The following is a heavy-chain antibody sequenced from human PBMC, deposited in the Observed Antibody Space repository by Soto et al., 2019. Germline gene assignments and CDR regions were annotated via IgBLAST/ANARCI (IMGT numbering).Heavy chain of an antibody. CDR1: GSSISRYY. D-gene: IGHD3-22*01. V-gene: IGHV4-59*01. J-gene: IGHJ4*02. CDR3: ARGTNYYDSSGYYPPRFYY. CDR2: IYYSGST. Sequence: SAPLSLTCTGSGSSISRYYWSWIKQPPGKGLEWIGNIYYSGSTSYNPSLKSRVTISVETSKNQFSLNLSSVTAADTAVYYCARGTNYYDSSGYYPPRFYYWGQGTLVTVS.